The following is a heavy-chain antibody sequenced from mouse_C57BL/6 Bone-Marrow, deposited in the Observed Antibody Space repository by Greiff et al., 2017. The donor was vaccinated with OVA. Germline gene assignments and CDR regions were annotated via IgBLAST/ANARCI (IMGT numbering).Heavy chain of an antibody. V-gene: IGHV1-53*01. CDR2: INPSNGGT. Sequence: QVQLQQPGTELVKPGASVKLSCKASGYTFTSYWMHWVKQRPGQGLEWIGNINPSNGGTNYNEKFKSKATLTVDKSSSTAYMQLSSLTSEDSAVDYCARDGSSYEYFDVWGTGTTVTVSS. D-gene: IGHD1-1*01. J-gene: IGHJ1*03. CDR1: GYTFTSYW. CDR3: ARDGSSYEYFDV.